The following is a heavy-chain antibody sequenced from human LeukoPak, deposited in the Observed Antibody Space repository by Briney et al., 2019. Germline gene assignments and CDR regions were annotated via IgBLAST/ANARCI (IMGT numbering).Heavy chain of an antibody. D-gene: IGHD3-22*01. CDR3: ATSFAYYYDSSGYLGFDY. J-gene: IGHJ4*02. CDR1: GFTVSSNY. Sequence: GGSLRLSCAASGFTVSSNYMSWVRQAPGKGLEWVSVIYSGGSTYYADSVKGRFTISRDNSKNTLYLQMNSLRAEDTAVYYCATSFAYYYDSSGYLGFDYWGQGTLVTVSS. V-gene: IGHV3-53*01. CDR2: IYSGGST.